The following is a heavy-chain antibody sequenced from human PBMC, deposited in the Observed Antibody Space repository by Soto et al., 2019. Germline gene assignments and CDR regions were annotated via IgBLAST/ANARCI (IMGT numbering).Heavy chain of an antibody. CDR2: INPNSGAT. Sequence: GASANASSEAPRDAFTAYSLRSLRHSHEQGLEWMGWINPNSGATTYAPRFQGRVTMTRDTASRTAYMEVSRLTSDDTAPYYCARDRRLRRGNTGTGGWPRTGLDTWGKGILVTVPS. D-gene: IGHD1-26*01. CDR1: RDAFTAYS. J-gene: IGHJ5*02. V-gene: IGHV1-2*02. CDR3: ARDRRLRRGNTGTGGWPRTGLDT.